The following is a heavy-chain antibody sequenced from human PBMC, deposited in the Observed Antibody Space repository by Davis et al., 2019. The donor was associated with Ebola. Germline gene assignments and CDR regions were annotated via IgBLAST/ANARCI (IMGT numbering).Heavy chain of an antibody. J-gene: IGHJ4*02. Sequence: AASVKVSCKASGHTFTTYAISWLRQAPGQGLEYMGWINTNSGNPTYARSFTRRFVFSLDTSVTTAYLQISSLKAEDTAVYYCATSSSSVGYFEYWGQGTLVTVSS. CDR3: ATSSSSVGYFEY. V-gene: IGHV7-4-1*02. CDR1: GHTFTTYA. D-gene: IGHD6-6*01. CDR2: INTNSGNP.